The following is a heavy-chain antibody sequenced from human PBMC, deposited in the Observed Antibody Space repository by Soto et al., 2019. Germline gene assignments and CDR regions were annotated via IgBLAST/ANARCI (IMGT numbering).Heavy chain of an antibody. J-gene: IGHJ5*02. CDR3: VRDGTKTVRDWFDP. CDR2: IYATGTT. Sequence: SETLSLTCTVSAASISGVYCSWIRKLAGKGLEWIGRIYATGTTDYTPSLKSRVMMSVDTSKKQFSLKLRSVSAADTAVYYCVRDGTKTVRDWFDPWGQGISVTVSS. D-gene: IGHD1-1*01. V-gene: IGHV4-4*07. CDR1: AASISGVY.